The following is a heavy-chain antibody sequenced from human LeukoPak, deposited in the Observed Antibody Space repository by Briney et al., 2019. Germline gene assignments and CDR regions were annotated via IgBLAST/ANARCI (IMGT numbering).Heavy chain of an antibody. Sequence: GGSLSLSCAASGFTFSSYNMNWVRQAPGKGLERVSSISSSSSYIYYADSVKGRFTISRDNAKNSLYLQMNSLRAEDTAVYYCAELGITMIGGVWGKGTTVTISS. D-gene: IGHD3-10*02. V-gene: IGHV3-21*01. J-gene: IGHJ6*04. CDR3: AELGITMIGGV. CDR2: ISSSSSYI. CDR1: GFTFSSYN.